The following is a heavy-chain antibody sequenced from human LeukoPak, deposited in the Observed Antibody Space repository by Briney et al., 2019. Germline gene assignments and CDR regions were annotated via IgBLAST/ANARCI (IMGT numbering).Heavy chain of an antibody. D-gene: IGHD6-13*01. Sequence: SETLSLTCTVSGGSISSSSYYWGWIRQPPGKGLEWIGGIYYSGSTYYNPSLKSRVTISVDTSKNQFSLKLSSVTAADTAVYYCARHFSSWPIDYWGQGTLVTVSS. CDR1: GGSISSSSYY. CDR2: IYYSGST. V-gene: IGHV4-39*01. CDR3: ARHFSSWPIDY. J-gene: IGHJ4*02.